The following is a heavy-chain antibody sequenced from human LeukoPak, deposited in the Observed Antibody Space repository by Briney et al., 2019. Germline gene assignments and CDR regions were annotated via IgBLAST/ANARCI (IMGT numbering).Heavy chain of an antibody. Sequence: PAGGSLRLSCAASGFTFSTYWMHWVRQAPGKGLVWVSRINSDGSSTTYADSVKGRFTISRDNAKNTLFLQMNSLRAEDMAVHYCARDRLAVMDYWGQGTLVTVSS. CDR3: ARDRLAVMDY. J-gene: IGHJ4*02. D-gene: IGHD3-9*01. CDR2: INSDGSST. CDR1: GFTFSTYW. V-gene: IGHV3-74*01.